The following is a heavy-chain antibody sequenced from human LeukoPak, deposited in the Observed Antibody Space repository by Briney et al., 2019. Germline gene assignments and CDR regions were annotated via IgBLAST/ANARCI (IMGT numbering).Heavy chain of an antibody. CDR1: EYRLTSYW. CDR3: ARLGSDSFDY. Sequence: GESLKISCKGSEYRLTSYWIGWVRQMPGKGLEWMGIIYPGDSDTRYSPSFQGQVTIPADKSISPAYLQWSSLKASDTAMYFCARLGSDSFDYWGQGTLVTVSS. V-gene: IGHV5-51*01. J-gene: IGHJ4*02. D-gene: IGHD3-10*01. CDR2: IYPGDSDT.